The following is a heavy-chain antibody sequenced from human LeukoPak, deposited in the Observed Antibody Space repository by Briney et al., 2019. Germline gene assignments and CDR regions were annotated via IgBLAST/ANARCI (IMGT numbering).Heavy chain of an antibody. D-gene: IGHD3-22*01. Sequence: SETLSLTCSVSGGSMTNYYWSWIRQPPGKGLEWIGYIFYTGNTNYNPSLKSRLTISVDTSKNQFSLKLNSVTAADTAVYYCVRGTDTSGYYGPTGSWGQGTLVTVSS. CDR1: GGSMTNYY. CDR2: IFYTGNT. CDR3: VRGTDTSGYYGPTGS. J-gene: IGHJ5*02. V-gene: IGHV4-59*12.